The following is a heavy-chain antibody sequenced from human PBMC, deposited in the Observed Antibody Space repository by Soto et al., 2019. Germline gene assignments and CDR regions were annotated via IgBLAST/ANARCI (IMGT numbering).Heavy chain of an antibody. Sequence: PGESLKISCKGSDYTFAAYWIGWVRQLPGKGLEWMGIVNPGDSETRYRPSFQGQVTISADKSINTAYLQWSSLKASDTAMYYCARPDCTNGVRYHFYDIWGQGTMVTVSS. V-gene: IGHV5-51*01. J-gene: IGHJ3*02. D-gene: IGHD2-8*01. CDR2: VNPGDSET. CDR1: DYTFAAYW. CDR3: ARPDCTNGVRYHFYDI.